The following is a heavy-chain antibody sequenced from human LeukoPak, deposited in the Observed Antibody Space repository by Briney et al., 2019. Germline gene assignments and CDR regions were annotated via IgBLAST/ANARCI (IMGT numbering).Heavy chain of an antibody. D-gene: IGHD6-19*01. CDR3: ARGIAVAGRGRNWFDP. V-gene: IGHV4-59*12. J-gene: IGHJ5*02. Sequence: SETLCLTCTVSGGSIGSYYWSWIRQPPGRGLEWIGYIYYSGSANYNPSLKSRVTISVDTSKNQFSLKLSSVTAADTAVYYCARGIAVAGRGRNWFDPWGQGTLVTVSP. CDR1: GGSIGSYY. CDR2: IYYSGSA.